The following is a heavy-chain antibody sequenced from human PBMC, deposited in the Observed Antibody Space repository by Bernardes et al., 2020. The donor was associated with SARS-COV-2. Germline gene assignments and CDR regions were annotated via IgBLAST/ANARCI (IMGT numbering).Heavy chain of an antibody. D-gene: IGHD2-8*01. CDR1: GFTFSSAW. CDR2: INTDGSSR. J-gene: IGHJ5*02. V-gene: IGHV3-74*01. CDR3: ARDLGYCTNGVCSP. Sequence: GGSLRLSCAASGFTFSSAWMHWVRQAPGKGLVWVSRINTDGSSRSYTDSVKGRFTISRDNTKNTLYLQLNSLGAEDTAVYYCARDLGYCTNGVCSPWGQGTLVTVSS.